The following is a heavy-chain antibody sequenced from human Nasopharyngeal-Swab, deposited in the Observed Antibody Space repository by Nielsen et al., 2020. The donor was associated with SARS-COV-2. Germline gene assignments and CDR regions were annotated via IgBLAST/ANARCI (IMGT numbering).Heavy chain of an antibody. Sequence: SETLSLTCAVSGGSISGDGHSWNWVRQPPGKGLEWIGYMYYSGSTDYNPSLKSRVTISVDRSKNLFSLKLISVTAADTAVYYCASSLGSYYDSSGYYVGPLDFWGQGTLVTVSS. CDR3: ASSLGSYYDSSGYYVGPLDF. J-gene: IGHJ4*02. V-gene: IGHV4-30-2*01. CDR2: MYYSGST. D-gene: IGHD3-22*01. CDR1: GGSISGDGHS.